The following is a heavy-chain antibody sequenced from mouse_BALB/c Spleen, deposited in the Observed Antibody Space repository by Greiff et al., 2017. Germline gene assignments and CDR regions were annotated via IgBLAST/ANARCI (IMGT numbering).Heavy chain of an antibody. CDR3: ARGYGSNYYAMDY. Sequence: EVMLVESGGGLVKPGGSLKLSCAASGFTFSSYAMSWVRQTPEKRLEWVASISSGGSTYYPDSVKGRFTISRDNARNILYLQMSSLRSEDTAMYYCARGYGSNYYAMDYWGQGTSVTVSS. D-gene: IGHD1-1*01. CDR2: ISSGGST. CDR1: GFTFSSYA. J-gene: IGHJ4*01. V-gene: IGHV5-6-5*01.